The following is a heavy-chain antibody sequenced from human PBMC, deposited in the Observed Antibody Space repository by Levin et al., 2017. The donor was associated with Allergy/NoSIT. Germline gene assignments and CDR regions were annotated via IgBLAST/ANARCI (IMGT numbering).Heavy chain of an antibody. CDR3: AREDGSTVDF. Sequence: SQTLSLTCTVSGGSISGGGYHWTWIRQHPEKGLEWIWYIYYSGSTLYNPPLKSRLMISVDTSKNQFSLNVSSVTAADTAVYYCAREDGSTVDFWGQGALVTVAS. D-gene: IGHD2-2*03. CDR2: IYYSGST. V-gene: IGHV4-31*03. CDR1: GGSISGGGYH. J-gene: IGHJ4*02.